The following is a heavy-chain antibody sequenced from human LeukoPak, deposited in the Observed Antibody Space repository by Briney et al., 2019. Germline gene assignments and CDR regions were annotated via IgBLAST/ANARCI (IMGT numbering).Heavy chain of an antibody. V-gene: IGHV1-3*01. D-gene: IGHD6-13*01. Sequence: GASVKVSCKASGYTFTSYAMHWVRQAPGQRLEWMGWINAGNGSTKYSQKFQGRVTITRDTSASTAYMELSSLRSEDTAVYYCAREYDSSSWYGPLDYWGQGTLVTVSS. CDR2: INAGNGST. J-gene: IGHJ4*02. CDR3: AREYDSSSWYGPLDY. CDR1: GYTFTSYA.